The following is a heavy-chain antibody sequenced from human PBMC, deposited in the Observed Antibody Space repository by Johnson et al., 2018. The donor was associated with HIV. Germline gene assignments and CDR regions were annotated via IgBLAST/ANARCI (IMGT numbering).Heavy chain of an antibody. CDR2: VNPNGGNT. J-gene: IGHJ3*02. CDR3: ARDAGENAFDI. V-gene: IGHV3-25*04. D-gene: IGHD7-27*01. Sequence: QLMESGGGVVQPGRSLKLSCAASGFTFSDYYMNCVRQAPGNGLELVGQVNPNGGNTYLIDSGKDSRDNAKNTLHLQMNSLRAEDTALYYCARDAGENAFDIWGQGRMVTVSS. CDR1: GFTFSDYY.